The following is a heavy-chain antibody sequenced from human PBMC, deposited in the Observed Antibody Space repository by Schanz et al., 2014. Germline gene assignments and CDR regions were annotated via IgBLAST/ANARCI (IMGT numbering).Heavy chain of an antibody. CDR3: ARDDGEQWLPIWGHFDY. J-gene: IGHJ4*02. D-gene: IGHD6-19*01. CDR2: ISYDGSNK. CDR1: GFTFSSYA. Sequence: QVQLVESGGGVVQPGRSLRLSCAASGFTFSSYAMHWVRQAPGKGLEWVAVISYDGSNKYYADSVKGRFTISRDNSKNTLYLQMNSLRAEDTAVYYCARDDGEQWLPIWGHFDYWGQGTLVTVSS. V-gene: IGHV3-30*04.